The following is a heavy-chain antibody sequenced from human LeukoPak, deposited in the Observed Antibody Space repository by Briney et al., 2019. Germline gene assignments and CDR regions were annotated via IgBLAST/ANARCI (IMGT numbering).Heavy chain of an antibody. Sequence: ASVKVSCKASGYTFSSYGITWVRQAPGQGREGMGWVSAYADNTNYVQKIQGRVTITTDTSTNTAYMELTTLRSADTAVSYCARDCIGCHGFDYWGQGTLVTVSS. CDR1: GYTFSSYG. D-gene: IGHD2-15*01. V-gene: IGHV1-18*01. J-gene: IGHJ4*02. CDR3: ARDCIGCHGFDY. CDR2: VSAYADNT.